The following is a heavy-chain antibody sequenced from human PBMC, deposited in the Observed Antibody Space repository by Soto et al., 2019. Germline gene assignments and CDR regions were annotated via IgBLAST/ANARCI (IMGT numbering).Heavy chain of an antibody. CDR2: INVYNGNT. Sequence: GASVKVSCKASGYTFTTYDISWVRQAPGQGLEWMGWINVYNGNTKYAQKLQGRVTMTTDTSTSTAYMELRSLISDDTAVYYCARGVGSGIYYNQYNWFDPWGQGTLVTVS. J-gene: IGHJ5*02. V-gene: IGHV1-18*01. CDR3: ARGVGSGIYYNQYNWFDP. D-gene: IGHD3-10*01. CDR1: GYTFTTYD.